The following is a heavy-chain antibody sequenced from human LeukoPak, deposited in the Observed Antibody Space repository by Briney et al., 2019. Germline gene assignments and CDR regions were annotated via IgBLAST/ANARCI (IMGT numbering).Heavy chain of an antibody. CDR1: GFTFDDYA. J-gene: IGHJ4*02. V-gene: IGHV3-43*02. D-gene: IGHD6-13*01. CDR2: MSGDGGTT. Sequence: GGSLRLSRAASGFTFDDYAMHWVRQAPGKGLEWVSLMSGDGGTTYYADSMKGRFTISRDNSKNSLYLQMNSLRTEDTALYYCAKDIKGSSSWYDANFDYWGQGTLVTVSS. CDR3: AKDIKGSSSWYDANFDY.